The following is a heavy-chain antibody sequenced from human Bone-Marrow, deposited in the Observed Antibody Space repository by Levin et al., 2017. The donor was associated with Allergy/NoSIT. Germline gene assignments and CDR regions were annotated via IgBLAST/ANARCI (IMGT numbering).Heavy chain of an antibody. J-gene: IGHJ4*02. D-gene: IGHD3-10*01. V-gene: IGHV3-53*01. CDR3: ARGWFGELLSH. CDR1: XXXXXXNX. Sequence: GGSLRLSCAASXXXXXXNXXXXXXXXXAKGPEWVSVIYSGGSTYYADSVKGRFTISRDNSKNTLYLQMNSLRAEDTAVYYCARGWFGELLSHWGQGTLVTVSS. CDR2: IYSGGST.